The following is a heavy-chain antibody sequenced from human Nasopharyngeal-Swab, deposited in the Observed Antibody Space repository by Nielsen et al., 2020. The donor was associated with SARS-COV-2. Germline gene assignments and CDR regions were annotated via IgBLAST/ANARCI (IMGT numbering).Heavy chain of an antibody. CDR1: GFTFSSYW. J-gene: IGHJ6*03. Sequence: ESLKISCAASGFTFSSYWMHCFRQAPVKGLVWFSRINSDVSSPSYADSVKGRFTISRDNAKNTLYLQMNSLRAEDTAVYYCARDGCSGGSCYSYYMDVWGKGTKVTVSS. D-gene: IGHD2-15*01. CDR3: ARDGCSGGSCYSYYMDV. V-gene: IGHV3-74*01. CDR2: INSDVSSP.